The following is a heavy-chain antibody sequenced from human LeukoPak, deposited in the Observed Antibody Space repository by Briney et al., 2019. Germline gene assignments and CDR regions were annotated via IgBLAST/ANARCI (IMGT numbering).Heavy chain of an antibody. V-gene: IGHV4-4*07. J-gene: IGHJ3*02. CDR3: ARDRRWLRFHGFDI. CDR1: GGSISSYY. CDR2: IYTTGST. D-gene: IGHD5-12*01. Sequence: PSETLSLTCTVSGGSISSYYWSWIRQPAGKELEWIGHIYTTGSTNYNPSLKSRVTMSVDTSKNQFSLKLKSVTAADTAVYYCARDRRWLRFHGFDIWGQGTMVTVSS.